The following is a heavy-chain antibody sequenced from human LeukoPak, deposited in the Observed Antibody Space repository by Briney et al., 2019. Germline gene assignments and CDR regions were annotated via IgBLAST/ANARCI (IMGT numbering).Heavy chain of an antibody. J-gene: IGHJ5*02. CDR3: ARHHMNYYGSGSPFDP. Sequence: GESLKISCKGSGYSFTNYWIGWVRQMPGKGLEWMGIIYPGYSHTRYSPSFQGQVTISADKSISTAYLQWSSLEASDTAMYYCARHHMNYYGSGSPFDPWGQGTLVTVSS. CDR2: IYPGYSHT. V-gene: IGHV5-51*01. CDR1: GYSFTNYW. D-gene: IGHD3-10*01.